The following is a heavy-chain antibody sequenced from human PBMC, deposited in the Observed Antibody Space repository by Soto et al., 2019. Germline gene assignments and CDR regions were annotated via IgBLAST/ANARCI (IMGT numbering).Heavy chain of an antibody. CDR2: ISTNGGST. Sequence: GGSLRLSCSASGFTFSIYAMHWVRQAPGKGLEYVSSISTNGGSTHYADSVKGRFTISRDNSKNTQYLQMSSLRADDTAVYYCVKGEYYYDSSGYSAFDTWGQGTLVPISS. V-gene: IGHV3-64D*06. CDR1: GFTFSIYA. CDR3: VKGEYYYDSSGYSAFDT. D-gene: IGHD3-22*01. J-gene: IGHJ4*02.